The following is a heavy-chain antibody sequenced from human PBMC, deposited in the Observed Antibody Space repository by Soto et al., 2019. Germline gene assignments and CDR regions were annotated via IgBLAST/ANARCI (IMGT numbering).Heavy chain of an antibody. J-gene: IGHJ4*02. V-gene: IGHV3-48*03. CDR3: VRYCSTTLCNGVATRTFDY. Sequence: EVQLVESGGALVQPGGSLRLSCAASRFTFSTYEMNWVRQAPGKGLEWVSYISTSGSTVYYVDSVKGRFTISRDNTRNSMYLQMNSLRDEDTALYYCVRYCSTTLCNGVATRTFDYWGQGTLVTVSS. CDR2: ISTSGSTV. D-gene: IGHD2-2*01. CDR1: RFTFSTYE.